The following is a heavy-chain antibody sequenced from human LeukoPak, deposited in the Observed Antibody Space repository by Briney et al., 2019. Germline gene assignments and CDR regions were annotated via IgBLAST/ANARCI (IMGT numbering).Heavy chain of an antibody. D-gene: IGHD6-19*01. CDR3: ARGHGYSSGWYLGRGYYYYYGMDV. Sequence: GGSLRLSCAASGFTVSSNYMSWVRQAPGKGLEWVSVIYSGGSTYYADSVKGRFTISRDNSKNTLYLQMNSLRAEDTAVYYCARGHGYSSGWYLGRGYYYYYGMDVWGQGTTVTVSS. J-gene: IGHJ6*02. CDR2: IYSGGST. V-gene: IGHV3-53*05. CDR1: GFTVSSNY.